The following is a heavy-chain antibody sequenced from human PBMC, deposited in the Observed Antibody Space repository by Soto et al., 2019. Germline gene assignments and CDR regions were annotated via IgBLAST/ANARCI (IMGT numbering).Heavy chain of an antibody. J-gene: IGHJ4*02. CDR2: ISSSSSYI. D-gene: IGHD2-2*01. V-gene: IGHV3-21*01. CDR1: GFTFSSYS. Sequence: EVQLVESGGGLVKPGGSLRLSCAASGFTFSSYSMNWVRQAPGKGLEWVSSISSSSSYIYYADSVKGRFTISRDNAKNSLYLQMNSLRAEDTAVYYCARDLGYCSSTSCSHFDYWGQGTPVTVSS. CDR3: ARDLGYCSSTSCSHFDY.